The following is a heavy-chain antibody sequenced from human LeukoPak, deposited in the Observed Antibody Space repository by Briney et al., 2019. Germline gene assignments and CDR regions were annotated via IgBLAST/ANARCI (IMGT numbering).Heavy chain of an antibody. V-gene: IGHV4-39*07. CDR2: ISYSAST. D-gene: IGHD3-10*01. J-gene: IGHJ6*02. CDR1: GGSIYISNYF. Sequence: SETLSLTCTISGGSIYISNYFWAWIRQPPGKGLEWIGTISYSASTYYNPSLKSRVTIPADTSKTQFSLKLSSVTAADTAVYYCARVAPFQVLGSGTHRGMDVWGQGTTVTVSS. CDR3: ARVAPFQVLGSGTHRGMDV.